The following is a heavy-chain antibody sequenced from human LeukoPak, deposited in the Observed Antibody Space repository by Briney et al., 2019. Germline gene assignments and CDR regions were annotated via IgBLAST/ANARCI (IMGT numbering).Heavy chain of an antibody. J-gene: IGHJ3*02. V-gene: IGHV1-18*01. D-gene: IGHD5-24*01. CDR3: ARLHPGGMATIRDDAFDI. Sequence: ASVKVSFKASGYTFTSYGISWVRQAPGQGLEWMGWISAYNGNTNYAQKLQGRVTMTTDTSTSTAYMELRSLRSDDTAVYYCARLHPGGMATIRDDAFDIWGQGTMVTVSS. CDR1: GYTFTSYG. CDR2: ISAYNGNT.